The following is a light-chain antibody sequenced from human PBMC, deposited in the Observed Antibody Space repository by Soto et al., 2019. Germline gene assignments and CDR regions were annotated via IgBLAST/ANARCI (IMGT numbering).Light chain of an antibody. J-gene: IGKJ1*01. V-gene: IGKV1-5*01. CDR3: QQYNSYSRT. CDR2: DAS. CDR1: QSISSW. Sequence: DIQMTQSPSTLSGSVGDRVTITCRACQSISSWLAWYQQKPGKAPKLLSYDASSLESGVPSRFSGSGSGTEFTLTISSLQPDDFATYYCQQYNSYSRTFGQGTKVDIK.